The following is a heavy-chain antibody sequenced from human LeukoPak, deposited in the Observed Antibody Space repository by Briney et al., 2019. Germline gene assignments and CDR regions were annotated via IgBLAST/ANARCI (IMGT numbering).Heavy chain of an antibody. D-gene: IGHD3-9*01. CDR2: ISAYNGNT. J-gene: IGHJ4*02. Sequence: ASVKVSCKASGYTFTSYGISWVRQAPGQGLEWMGWISAYNGNTNYAQKLQGRVTMTTDTSTSTAYMELRSLRSDDTAVYYCARGSIRYFDWLSLYLDYWGQGTLVTVSS. V-gene: IGHV1-18*01. CDR1: GYTFTSYG. CDR3: ARGSIRYFDWLSLYLDY.